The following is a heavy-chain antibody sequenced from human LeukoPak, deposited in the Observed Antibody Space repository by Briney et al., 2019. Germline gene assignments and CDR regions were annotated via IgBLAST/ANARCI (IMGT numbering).Heavy chain of an antibody. Sequence: PGRSLRLSCAASGFTFSSYGMHWVRQAPGKGLEWVAVIWYDGSNKYYADSVKGRFTISRDNSKNTLYLQMNSLRAEDTAVYYCARDSREYYFDYWGQGTLVTVSS. CDR3: ARDSREYYFDY. CDR2: IWYDGSNK. CDR1: GFTFSSYG. J-gene: IGHJ4*02. V-gene: IGHV3-33*01. D-gene: IGHD6-13*01.